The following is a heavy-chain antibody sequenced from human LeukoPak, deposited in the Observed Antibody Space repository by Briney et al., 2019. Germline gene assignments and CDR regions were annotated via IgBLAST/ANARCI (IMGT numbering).Heavy chain of an antibody. J-gene: IGHJ3*02. CDR1: GGSISSYY. Sequence: SETLSLTCTVSGGSISSYYRSWIRQPPGKGLEWIGYIYYSGSTNYNPSLTSRVTISVDTSKNQFSLKLSSVTAADTAVYYCASPGDYDSSGYWGDAFDIWGQGTMVTVSS. CDR3: ASPGDYDSSGYWGDAFDI. CDR2: IYYSGST. V-gene: IGHV4-59*08. D-gene: IGHD3-22*01.